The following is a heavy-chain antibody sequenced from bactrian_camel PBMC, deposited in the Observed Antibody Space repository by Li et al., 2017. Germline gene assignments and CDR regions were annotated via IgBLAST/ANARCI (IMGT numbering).Heavy chain of an antibody. CDR1: GFTFDESA. D-gene: IGHD6*01. V-gene: IGHV3S55*01. CDR3: AAGARAIGYGCIVGSWYPPPSFGY. Sequence: VQLVESGGGSVQTGGSLRLSCTASGFTFDESALAWYREAPGTNACELVASIDRDGTTFYEDSVKGRFTFSMDNAKNTLYLQMNSLQPEDTAVYYCAAGARAIGYGCIVGSWYPPPSFGYWSQGTQVTVS. J-gene: IGHJ6*01. CDR2: IDRDGTT.